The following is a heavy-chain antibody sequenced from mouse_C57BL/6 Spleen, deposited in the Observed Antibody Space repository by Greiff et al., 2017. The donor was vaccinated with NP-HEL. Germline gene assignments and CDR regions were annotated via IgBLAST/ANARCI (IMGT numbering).Heavy chain of an antibody. CDR3: ARWGTTVGALDD. CDR2: IYPGGGYT. J-gene: IGHJ2*01. CDR1: GYTFTNYW. D-gene: IGHD1-1*01. Sequence: QVQLQQSGAELVRPGTSVKMSCKASGYTFTNYWIGWAKQRPGHGLEWIGDIYPGGGYTNYNEKFKGKATLNADKSSSTAYMQFSSLTSEDSAIYYCARWGTTVGALDDWGQGTTLTVSS. V-gene: IGHV1-63*01.